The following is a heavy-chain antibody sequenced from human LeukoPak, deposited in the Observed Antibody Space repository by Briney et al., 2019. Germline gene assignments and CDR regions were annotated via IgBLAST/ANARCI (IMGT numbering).Heavy chain of an antibody. CDR1: GFRISSSW. Sequence: GGSLRLSCAASGFRISSSWMSWVRQAPGKGLEWVAYIKKGGSKKIYVDSVKGRFTISRDNAKESLYLQMNSLRAEDTAVYYCAEGRTGESYGYEYWGQGTLVTVSS. CDR3: AEGRTGESYGYEY. J-gene: IGHJ4*02. CDR2: IKKGGSKK. V-gene: IGHV3-7*01. D-gene: IGHD3-16*01.